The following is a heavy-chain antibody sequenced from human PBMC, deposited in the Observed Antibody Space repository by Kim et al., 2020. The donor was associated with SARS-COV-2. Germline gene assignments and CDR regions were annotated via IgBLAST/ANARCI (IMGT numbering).Heavy chain of an antibody. CDR2: LYDNGNT. V-gene: IGHV4-61*03. Sequence: SETLSLTCSVSGGSVSSGNYYWSWIRQPPGKGLEWIGYLYDNGNTNYNASLKSRVTISVDTSKNHFSLRLSSVTAADTAVYYCARSKVLDYTYFGMDVWG. D-gene: IGHD4-4*01. J-gene: IGHJ6*01. CDR1: GGSVSSGNYY. CDR3: ARSKVLDYTYFGMDV.